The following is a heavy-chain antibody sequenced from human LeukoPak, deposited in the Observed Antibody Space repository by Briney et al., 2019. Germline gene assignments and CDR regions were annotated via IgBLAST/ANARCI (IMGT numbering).Heavy chain of an antibody. Sequence: GGSLRLSCAASGFSFNTFAMHWVRQAPDKGLEWVAVISDDGSKKYHADSVKGRFTISRDNSENTLYLQMKSLRHEDTAVYYCARDWSAAVYAPFDYWGQGTLVTVSS. CDR3: ARDWSAAVYAPFDY. CDR1: GFSFNTFA. CDR2: ISDDGSKK. V-gene: IGHV3-30*04. D-gene: IGHD5/OR15-5a*01. J-gene: IGHJ4*02.